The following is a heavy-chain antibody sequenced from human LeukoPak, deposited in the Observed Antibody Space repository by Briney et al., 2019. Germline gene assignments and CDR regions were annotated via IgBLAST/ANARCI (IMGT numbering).Heavy chain of an antibody. CDR1: GFTVSSNY. CDR2: IYSGGST. Sequence: GGSLRLSCAASGFTVSSNYMSWVRQAPGKGLEWVSVIYSGGSTYYADSVKGRFTISRDNAKNSLYLQMNSLRAEDTAVYYCARDKREWFGELLRGAYDYWGQGTLVTVSS. D-gene: IGHD3-10*01. J-gene: IGHJ4*02. V-gene: IGHV3-53*01. CDR3: ARDKREWFGELLRGAYDY.